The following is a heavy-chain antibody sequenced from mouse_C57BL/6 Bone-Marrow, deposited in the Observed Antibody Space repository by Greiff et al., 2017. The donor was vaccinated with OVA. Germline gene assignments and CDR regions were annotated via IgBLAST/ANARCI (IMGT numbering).Heavy chain of an antibody. Sequence: EVQLQESGPGLVKPSQSLSLTCSVTGYSFTSGYYRYWIRQPPGNQQELMGYISYDGSNNYNPSLKNRISITRDTSKNQFYLKLRSVTTEDTAAYYCTRGEYGYGGLAYWGQGTLVTVSA. D-gene: IGHD2-2*01. CDR2: ISYDGSN. CDR3: TRGEYGYGGLAY. J-gene: IGHJ3*01. CDR1: GYSFTSGYY. V-gene: IGHV3-6*01.